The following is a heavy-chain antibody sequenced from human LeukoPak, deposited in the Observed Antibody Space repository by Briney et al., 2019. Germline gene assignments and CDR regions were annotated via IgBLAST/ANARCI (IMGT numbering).Heavy chain of an antibody. CDR1: GYTFTSYA. D-gene: IGHD6-19*01. J-gene: IGHJ4*02. CDR3: ARTPSGSSDY. CDR2: INAGNGNR. Sequence: ASVKVTCKASGYTFTSYAMHWVRQAPGQRLKWMEWINAGNGNRKYSQKFQGRVTITRDTSASTAYMELSSLRSEDTAVYYCARTPSGSSDYWGQGNLVTVSS. V-gene: IGHV1-3*01.